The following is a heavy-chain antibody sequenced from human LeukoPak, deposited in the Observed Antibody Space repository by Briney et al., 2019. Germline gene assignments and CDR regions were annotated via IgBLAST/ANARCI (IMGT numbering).Heavy chain of an antibody. J-gene: IGHJ5*02. CDR1: SLSVRGPPC. D-gene: IGHD3-22*01. Sequence: PSETLSLTCRFPSLSVRGPPCRGWVPQPPGEGLQLLCTISPPGRVNYNPSLGSLISMSSDSSDNRRLLHLTSTLAADTAVYYCVRDVTNTRGYHFFDTWAQGMGVIVSS. CDR3: VRDVTNTRGYHFFDT. CDR2: ISPPGRV. V-gene: IGHV4-38-2*02.